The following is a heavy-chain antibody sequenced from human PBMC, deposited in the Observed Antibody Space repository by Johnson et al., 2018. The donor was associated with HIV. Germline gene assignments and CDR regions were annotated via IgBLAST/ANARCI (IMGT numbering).Heavy chain of an antibody. CDR1: GFSFSSYW. Sequence: VQVLESGGGLVQPGGSLRLSCAASGFSFSSYWMSWVRQAPGKGLEWVANIKQYGSEKSYVDSVKGRFTISRYNAKNSLYLQMNSLRAEDTALYYCARSTVVATTGGAFDIWGQWTMVTVSS. D-gene: IGHD1-26*01. J-gene: IGHJ3*02. CDR2: IKQYGSEK. V-gene: IGHV3-7*03. CDR3: ARSTVVATTGGAFDI.